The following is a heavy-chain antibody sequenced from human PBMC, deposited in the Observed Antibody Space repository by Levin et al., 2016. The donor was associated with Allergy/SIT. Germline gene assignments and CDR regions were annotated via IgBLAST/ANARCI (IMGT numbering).Heavy chain of an antibody. CDR3: AKRWEDYSFFDF. V-gene: IGHV3-23*01. CDR2: IDGGGGDI. CDR1: GFTFNTYA. Sequence: GESLKISCAASGFTFNTYAMSWVRQAPGKGLEWVSSIDGGGGDIYYADSVKGRFTISRDNSKNTLSLQMHSLRAEDTAVYYCAKRWEDYSFFDFWGQGTLVTVSS. J-gene: IGHJ4*02. D-gene: IGHD5-18*01.